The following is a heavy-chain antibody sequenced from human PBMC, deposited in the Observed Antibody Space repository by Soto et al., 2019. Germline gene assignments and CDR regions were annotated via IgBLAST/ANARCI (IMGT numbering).Heavy chain of an antibody. D-gene: IGHD6-19*01. CDR2: ITAYNGNT. CDR3: ARDRAVAGLPNSLKAYYFDS. V-gene: IGHV1-18*01. Sequence: QVQLVQSGVEVKKPGASVKVSCKASGYTFTSYGISWVRQAPGQGLEWMGWITAYNGNTNYAQKLQGRVTMTTDTPTSTAYMELRSLRSDDTAVYYCARDRAVAGLPNSLKAYYFDSWGQGTLVTVSS. J-gene: IGHJ4*02. CDR1: GYTFTSYG.